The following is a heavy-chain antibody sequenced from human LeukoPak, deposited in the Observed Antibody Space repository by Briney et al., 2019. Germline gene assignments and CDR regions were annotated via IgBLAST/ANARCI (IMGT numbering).Heavy chain of an antibody. J-gene: IGHJ6*02. V-gene: IGHV3-53*04. Sequence: PGGSLRLSCAASGFTVSSNYMSWVRQAPGKGLEWVSVIYSGGSTYYADSVKGRFTISRHNSKNTLYLQMNSLRAEDTAVYYCAARAMATIWYGMDVWGQGTTVTVSS. CDR3: AARAMATIWYGMDV. CDR2: IYSGGST. CDR1: GFTVSSNY. D-gene: IGHD5-12*01.